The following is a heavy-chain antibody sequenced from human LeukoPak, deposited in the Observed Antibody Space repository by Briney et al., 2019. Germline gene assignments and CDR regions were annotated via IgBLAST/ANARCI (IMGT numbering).Heavy chain of an antibody. J-gene: IGHJ2*01. D-gene: IGHD1-14*01. V-gene: IGHV3-30*02. Sequence: PGGSLRLSCAASGFTVSSNYMYWVRQAPGKGLEWVAFIRYDGSDKYYADSVKGRFTISRDNSKNTLYLQMNSLRAEDTAVYYCAKETLTASYFDLWGRGTLVTVSS. CDR2: IRYDGSDK. CDR1: GFTVSSNY. CDR3: AKETLTASYFDL.